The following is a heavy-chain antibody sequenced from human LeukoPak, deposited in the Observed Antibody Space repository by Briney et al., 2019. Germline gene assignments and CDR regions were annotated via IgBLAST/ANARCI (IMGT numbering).Heavy chain of an antibody. V-gene: IGHV3-15*01. D-gene: IGHD2-2*02. J-gene: IGHJ4*02. CDR2: IKSKTDGGTT. CDR3: TSWTGCSSTSCYTVGTSEY. CDR1: GFTFSNAW. Sequence: GGSLRLSCAASGFTFSNAWMSWVRQAPGKGLEWVGRIKSKTDGGTTDHAAPVKGRFTISRDDSKNTLYLQMNSLKTEDTAVYYCTSWTGCSSTSCYTVGTSEYWGQGTLVTVSS.